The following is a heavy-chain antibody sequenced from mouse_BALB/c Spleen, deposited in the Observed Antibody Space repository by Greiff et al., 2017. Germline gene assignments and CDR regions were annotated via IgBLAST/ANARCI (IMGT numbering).Heavy chain of an antibody. CDR2: IDPSDSYT. D-gene: IGHD1-2*01. CDR3: TRGNGQYWYFDV. J-gene: IGHJ1*01. CDR1: GYTFTSYW. V-gene: IGHV1S127*01. Sequence: QVQLQQPGAELVKPGASVKMSCKAFGYTFTSYWMHWVKQRPGQGLEWIGVIDPSDSYTSYNQKFKGKATLTVDTSSSTAYMQLSSLTSEDSAVYYCTRGNGQYWYFDVWGAGTTVTVSS.